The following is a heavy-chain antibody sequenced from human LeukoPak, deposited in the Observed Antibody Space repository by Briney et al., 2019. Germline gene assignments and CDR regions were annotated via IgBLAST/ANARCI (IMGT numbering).Heavy chain of an antibody. Sequence: PGGSLRLSCAASGFTFSSYAMHWVRQAPGKGLEWVAVISYDGSNKYYADSVKGRFTISRDNSKNTLYLQMNSLRAEDTAVYYCARDAYSSSDYYFDYWGQGTLVTVSS. CDR2: ISYDGSNK. V-gene: IGHV3-30-3*01. CDR1: GFTFSSYA. D-gene: IGHD6-6*01. J-gene: IGHJ4*02. CDR3: ARDAYSSSDYYFDY.